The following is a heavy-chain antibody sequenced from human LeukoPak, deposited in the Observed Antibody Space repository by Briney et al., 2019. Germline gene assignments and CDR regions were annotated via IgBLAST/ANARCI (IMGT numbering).Heavy chain of an antibody. J-gene: IGHJ3*02. CDR2: ISSSGSTI. CDR3: AIGGVAANDAFDI. V-gene: IGHV3-48*04. D-gene: IGHD2-15*01. CDR1: GFTFSTYW. Sequence: AGGSLRLSCAASGFTFSTYWMSWVRQAPGKGLEWVSYISSSGSTIYYADSVKGRFTISRDNAKNSLYLQMNSLRAEDTAVYYCAIGGVAANDAFDIWGQGTMVTVSS.